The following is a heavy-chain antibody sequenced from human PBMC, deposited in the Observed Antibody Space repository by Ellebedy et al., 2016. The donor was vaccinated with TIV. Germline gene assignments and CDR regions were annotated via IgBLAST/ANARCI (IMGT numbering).Heavy chain of an antibody. D-gene: IGHD6-19*01. CDR1: GFTFSSYA. Sequence: GGSLRLSXAASGFTFSSYAMSWVRQAPGKGLEWVAVISYDGSNKYYADSVKGRFTISRDNSKNTLYLQMNSLRAEDTAVYYCARDRIAVAAYYFDYWGQGTLVTVSS. V-gene: IGHV3-30-3*01. CDR3: ARDRIAVAAYYFDY. J-gene: IGHJ4*02. CDR2: ISYDGSNK.